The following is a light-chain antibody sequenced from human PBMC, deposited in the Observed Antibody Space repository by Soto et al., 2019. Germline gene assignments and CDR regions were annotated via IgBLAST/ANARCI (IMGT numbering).Light chain of an antibody. CDR1: QSVVDSEGIAY. Sequence: DVVMTQSLLSLLVTVGQQASVPXRPNQSVVDSEGIAYFSWXQQRPGXPPRXXXYKXSNRDSGVPARLSGSGSGTDFALKISRVEAEDVGVYYCMQGTHWTSTFGQGTRLEIK. J-gene: IGKJ5*01. V-gene: IGKV2-30*01. CDR3: MQGTHWTST. CDR2: KXS.